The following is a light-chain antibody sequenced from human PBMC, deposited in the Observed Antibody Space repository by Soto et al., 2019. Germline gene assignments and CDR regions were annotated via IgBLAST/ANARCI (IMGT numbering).Light chain of an antibody. CDR3: QQYARFPIT. Sequence: DIQMTQSPSTLSASIGDSVTITCRASQSIRTWLAWHQQKPGKAPNLLIYRASSLGSGVSSRFSGSGSGTEFTLTISSLQPGDVAIYYCQQYARFPITFGQGTRLEIK. CDR1: QSIRTW. V-gene: IGKV1-5*03. J-gene: IGKJ5*01. CDR2: RAS.